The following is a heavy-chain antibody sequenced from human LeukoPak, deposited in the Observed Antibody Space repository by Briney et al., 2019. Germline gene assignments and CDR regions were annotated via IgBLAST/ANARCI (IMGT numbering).Heavy chain of an antibody. J-gene: IGHJ4*02. V-gene: IGHV4-59*01. D-gene: IGHD1-26*01. CDR2: IYYSGST. CDR1: GGSISSYY. CDR3: ARVGAKDYYFDY. Sequence: PSETLSLTCTVSGGSISSYYWSWIRQPPGKGLEWIGYIYYSGSTNYNPSFKSRVTISVDTSKNQFSLKLSSVTAADTAVYYCARVGAKDYYFDYWGQGTLVTVSS.